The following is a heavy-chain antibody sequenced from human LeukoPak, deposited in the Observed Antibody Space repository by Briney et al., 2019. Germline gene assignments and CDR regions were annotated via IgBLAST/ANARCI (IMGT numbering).Heavy chain of an antibody. V-gene: IGHV4-39*02. D-gene: IGHD2-15*01. CDR2: IYYSGST. Sequence: PSETLSLTRTVSGGSISSSNYYGGWIRQPPGKGLEWIGNIYYSGSTYYNPSLKSRVTISVDTSENHFSLKLSSVTAADTAVYYCARLKFCSAGSCYGGVYDYWGQGTLVTVSS. J-gene: IGHJ4*02. CDR3: ARLKFCSAGSCYGGVYDY. CDR1: GGSISSSNYY.